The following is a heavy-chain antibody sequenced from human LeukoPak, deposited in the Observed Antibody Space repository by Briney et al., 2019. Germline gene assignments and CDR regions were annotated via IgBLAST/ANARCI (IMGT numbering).Heavy chain of an antibody. V-gene: IGHV3-48*04. J-gene: IGHJ6*02. D-gene: IGHD3-9*01. CDR3: ARVAHFDRGMDV. Sequence: GGSLRLSCAAPGFTFSSYSMKWVRQAPGKGLDWLSYISSGSSTIYYADSVKGRFTISRDNTKKTLYLEMNSLRAEDTAVYFCARVAHFDRGMDVWGQGTTVTVSS. CDR1: GFTFSSYS. CDR2: ISSGSSTI.